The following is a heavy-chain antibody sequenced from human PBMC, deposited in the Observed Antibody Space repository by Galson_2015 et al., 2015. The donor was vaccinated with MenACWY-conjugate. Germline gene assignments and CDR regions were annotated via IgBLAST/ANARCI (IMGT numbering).Heavy chain of an antibody. J-gene: IGHJ5*02. CDR3: TRGDYGYGWFDP. V-gene: IGHV3-74*01. CDR2: ISPDGSDK. CDR1: GFTFNHYW. Sequence: SLRLSCAASGFTFNHYWMHWVRPAAGKGLVWVYRISPDGSDKNYADSVKGRCTLSRDNVKNTLYLQMNSLRGYDAAVYCCTRGDYGYGWFDPWGQGTLVTVSS. D-gene: IGHD5-18*01.